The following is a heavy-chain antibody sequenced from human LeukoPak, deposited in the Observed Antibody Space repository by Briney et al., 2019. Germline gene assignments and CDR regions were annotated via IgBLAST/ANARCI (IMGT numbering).Heavy chain of an antibody. D-gene: IGHD4-17*01. J-gene: IGHJ4*02. CDR2: VKHDEIEK. CDR3: TRVPYGDYWSSDY. Sequence: GGSLRLSCAASGFTFNNYWMSWVRQAPGKGLEWVANVKHDEIEKYYVDSVKGRFTISRDNAKNSLFLQMNSLRVEDTAIYYCTRVPYGDYWSSDYWGQGTLVTVSS. CDR1: GFTFNNYW. V-gene: IGHV3-7*01.